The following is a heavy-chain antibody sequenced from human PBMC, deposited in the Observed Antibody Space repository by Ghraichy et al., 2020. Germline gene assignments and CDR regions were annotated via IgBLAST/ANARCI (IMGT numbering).Heavy chain of an antibody. CDR3: ARSLRRWELPNFDY. CDR1: GGSISSYY. CDR2: IYYSGST. J-gene: IGHJ4*02. Sequence: SETLSLTCTVSGGSISSYYWSWIRQPPGKGLEWIGYIYYSGSTNYNPSLKSRVTISVDTSKNQFSLKLSSVTAADTAVYYCARSLRRWELPNFDYWGQGTLVTVSS. D-gene: IGHD1-26*01. V-gene: IGHV4-59*01.